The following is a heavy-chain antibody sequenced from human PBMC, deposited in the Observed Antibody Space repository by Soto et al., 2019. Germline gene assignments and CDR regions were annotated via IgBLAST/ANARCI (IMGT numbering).Heavy chain of an antibody. CDR3: AREWELRMGIDY. D-gene: IGHD1-26*01. Sequence: GGSLRLSCAASGLTFSSYAMHWVRQAPGKGLEWVAVISYDGSNKYYADSVKGRFTISRDNSKNTLYLQMNSLRAEDTAVYYCAREWELRMGIDYWGQGTLVTVSS. CDR1: GLTFSSYA. V-gene: IGHV3-30-3*01. CDR2: ISYDGSNK. J-gene: IGHJ4*02.